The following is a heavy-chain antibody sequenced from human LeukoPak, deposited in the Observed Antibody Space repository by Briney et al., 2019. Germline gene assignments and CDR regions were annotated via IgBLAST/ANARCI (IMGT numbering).Heavy chain of an antibody. CDR1: GGSFSGYY. CDR3: ARGGWYPESFQH. V-gene: IGHV4-59*01. Sequence: NPSETLSLTCAVYGGSFSGYYWNWIRQPPGKGLEWIAYIYYSGSTNYNPSLKSRVTISVDTSKNQFSLKLSSVTAADTAVYYCARGGWYPESFQHWGQGALVTVSS. CDR2: IYYSGST. D-gene: IGHD6-19*01. J-gene: IGHJ1*01.